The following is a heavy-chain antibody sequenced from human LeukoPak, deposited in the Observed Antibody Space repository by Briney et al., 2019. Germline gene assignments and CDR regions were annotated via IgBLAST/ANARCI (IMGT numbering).Heavy chain of an antibody. CDR2: IYSGGST. V-gene: IGHV3-53*01. CDR3: ARGFRDY. Sequence: GGSLRLSCAASGFTFSNKYMSWVRQAPGKGLEWVSVIYSGGSTYYADSVKGRFTISRDNAKNTLYLQMNSLRAEDTAVYYCARGFRDYWGQGTLVTVSS. J-gene: IGHJ4*02. CDR1: GFTFSNKY. D-gene: IGHD3-10*01.